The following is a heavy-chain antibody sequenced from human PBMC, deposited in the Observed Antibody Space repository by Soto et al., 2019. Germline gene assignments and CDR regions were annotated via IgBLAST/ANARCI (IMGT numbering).Heavy chain of an antibody. D-gene: IGHD3-10*01. Sequence: QITLKESGPTLVKPTQTLTLTCTFSGFSLSTSGVGVGWIRQPPGKALEWLALIYWDDDKRYSPSLKSRLTIXKXTFXNQVVLTMTNMDPVDTATYYCAHLTPVRGVTPFDYWGQGTLVTVSS. V-gene: IGHV2-5*02. CDR1: GFSLSTSGVG. CDR2: IYWDDDK. CDR3: AHLTPVRGVTPFDY. J-gene: IGHJ4*02.